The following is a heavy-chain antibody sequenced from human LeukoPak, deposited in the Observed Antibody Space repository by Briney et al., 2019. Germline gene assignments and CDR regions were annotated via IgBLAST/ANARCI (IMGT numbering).Heavy chain of an antibody. Sequence: ASVKVSCKASGYTFTGYYMDWVRQAPGQGLEWMGWINPNSGGTNYAQKFQGRVTMTRDTSISTAYMELSRLRSDDTAVYYCARDILWFGELWTAEGIDYWGQGTLVTVSS. D-gene: IGHD3-10*01. CDR1: GYTFTGYY. CDR3: ARDILWFGELWTAEGIDY. CDR2: INPNSGGT. V-gene: IGHV1-2*02. J-gene: IGHJ4*02.